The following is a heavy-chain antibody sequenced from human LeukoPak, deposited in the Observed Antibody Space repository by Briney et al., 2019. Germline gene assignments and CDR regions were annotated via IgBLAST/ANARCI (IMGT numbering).Heavy chain of an antibody. Sequence: GGSLRLSCAASGFTFSSYSMNWVRQAPGKGLEWVSAISGSGGSTYYADSVKGRFTISRDNSKNTLYLQMNSLRAEDTAVYYCARVLNPLGTIVGATKLPYYYYYGMDVWGQGTTVTVSS. CDR1: GFTFSSYS. CDR2: ISGSGGST. V-gene: IGHV3-23*01. J-gene: IGHJ6*02. CDR3: ARVLNPLGTIVGATKLPYYYYYGMDV. D-gene: IGHD1-26*01.